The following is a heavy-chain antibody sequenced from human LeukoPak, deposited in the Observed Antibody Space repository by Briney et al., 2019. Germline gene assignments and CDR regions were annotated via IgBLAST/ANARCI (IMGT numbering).Heavy chain of an antibody. CDR2: ISYDGSNK. CDR3: ARDGAFDI. V-gene: IGHV3-30-3*01. Sequence: GGSLRLSCAASGFTFSSYAMHWVRQAPGKGLEWVAVISYDGSNKYYADSVKGRFTISRDNSKNTLYLQMNSLRAEDTAVYYCARDGAFDIWGQGTMATVSS. CDR1: GFTFSSYA. J-gene: IGHJ3*02.